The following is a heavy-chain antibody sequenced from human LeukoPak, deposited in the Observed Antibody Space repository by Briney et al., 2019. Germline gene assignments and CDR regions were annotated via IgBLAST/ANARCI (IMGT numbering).Heavy chain of an antibody. D-gene: IGHD1-26*01. V-gene: IGHV3-21*01. CDR1: GFTFNTYN. CDR3: ARDPYSGDYGPYYYYYMDV. J-gene: IGHJ6*03. CDR2: ITSSSTYT. Sequence: GGSLRLSCAASGFTFNTYNLNWVRQAPGKALEWVSSITSSSTYTYYADSVKGRYTISRDNAKNSLYLQMNGLRAEDTAVYYCARDPYSGDYGPYYYYYMDVWGKGTTVTISS.